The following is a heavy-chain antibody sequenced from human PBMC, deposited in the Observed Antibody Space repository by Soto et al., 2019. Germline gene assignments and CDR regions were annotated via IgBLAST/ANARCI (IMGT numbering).Heavy chain of an antibody. J-gene: IGHJ3*02. CDR2: IWYDGSNK. Sequence: GGSLRLSCAASGFTFSSYGMHWVRQAPGKGLEWVAVIWYDGSNKYYADSVKGRFTISRDNSKNTLYLQMNSLRAEDTAVYYCAKDPEITFGGVITLGAFDIWGQGTMVTVSS. D-gene: IGHD3-16*02. V-gene: IGHV3-33*06. CDR1: GFTFSSYG. CDR3: AKDPEITFGGVITLGAFDI.